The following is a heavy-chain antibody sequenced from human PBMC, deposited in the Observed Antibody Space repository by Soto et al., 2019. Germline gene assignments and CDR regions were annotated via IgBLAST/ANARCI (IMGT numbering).Heavy chain of an antibody. Sequence: QVQLVQSGAEVKKPGSSVKVSCKASGGTFSSYTISWVRQAPGQGLEWMGRIIPILGIANYAQKFQGRVTITAYKSASTAYRGLSSLRSEDTAVYYCARAGDSSSAHYYFYFWVQGTLVTVSS. CDR3: ARAGDSSSAHYYFYF. D-gene: IGHD6-6*01. J-gene: IGHJ4*02. CDR2: IIPILGIA. V-gene: IGHV1-69*02. CDR1: GGTFSSYT.